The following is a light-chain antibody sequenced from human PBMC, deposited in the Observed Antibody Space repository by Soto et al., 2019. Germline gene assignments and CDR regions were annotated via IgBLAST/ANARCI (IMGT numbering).Light chain of an antibody. Sequence: EIVLTQSPATLSLSPGERATLSCRASQSIGLAIAWYKHKPGQAPRLLIFDASQRATGIPARFRGSGSGTDFTLSISSLEPEDFAGYYCQQRTDRPPWTFGQWTKVESK. CDR3: QQRTDRPPWT. CDR1: QSIGLA. V-gene: IGKV3-11*01. CDR2: DAS. J-gene: IGKJ1*01.